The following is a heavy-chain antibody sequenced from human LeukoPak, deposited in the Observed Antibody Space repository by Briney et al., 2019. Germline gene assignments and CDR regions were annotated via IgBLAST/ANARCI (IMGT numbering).Heavy chain of an antibody. CDR2: VYPGDSDT. D-gene: IGHD5-24*01. CDR1: GYSFTTYW. CDR3: VRQRDGYSFDY. V-gene: IGHV5-51*01. J-gene: IGHJ4*02. Sequence: GESLKISCKGSGYSFTTYWIGWVRQMPGKGLEWMGIVYPGDSDTRYSPSFQGQVTISADKSSNTASLQWSSLKASDTAMYYCVRQRDGYSFDYWGQGTLVTVSS.